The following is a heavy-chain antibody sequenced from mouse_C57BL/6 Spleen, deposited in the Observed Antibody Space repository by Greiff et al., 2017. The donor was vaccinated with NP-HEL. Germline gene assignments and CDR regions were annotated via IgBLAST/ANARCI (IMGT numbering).Heavy chain of an antibody. V-gene: IGHV5-17*01. CDR3: ARQGYFDY. J-gene: IGHJ2*01. CDR2: IRSGSSTI. Sequence: EVTLMESGGGLVKPGGSLKLSCAASGFTFSDYGMHWVRQAPEKGLEWVAYIRSGSSTIYYADTVKGRFTISRDNAKNTLFLQMTSLRSEDTAMYYCARQGYFDYWGQGTTLTVSS. CDR1: GFTFSDYG.